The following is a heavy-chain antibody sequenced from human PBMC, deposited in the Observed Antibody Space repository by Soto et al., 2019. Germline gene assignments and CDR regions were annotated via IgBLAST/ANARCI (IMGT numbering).Heavy chain of an antibody. CDR1: GGSISSYY. V-gene: IGHV4-38-2*02. CDR2: IYHSGST. J-gene: IGHJ4*02. CDR3: ATLTVEMATISDY. Sequence: SETLSLTCTVSGGSISSYYWGWIRQPPGKGLEWIGSIYHSGSTYYNPSLKSRVTISVDTSKNQFSLKLSSVTAADTAVYYCATLTVEMATISDYWGQGTLVTVSS. D-gene: IGHD5-12*01.